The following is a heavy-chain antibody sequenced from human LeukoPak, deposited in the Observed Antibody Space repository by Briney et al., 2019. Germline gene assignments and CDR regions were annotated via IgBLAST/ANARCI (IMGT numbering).Heavy chain of an antibody. V-gene: IGHV1-46*01. J-gene: IGHJ4*02. CDR3: ASDGRYCSNTHCYGSPY. D-gene: IGHD2-2*01. CDR1: GYMSTNYY. CDR2: VDPTGVTT. Sequence: ASVKVSCKASGYMSTNYYIHWVRQAPGQGLDYMGRVDPTGVTTTYPQKFQGRVTMTRDTSTGTVYMELRSLTSEDTAVYFCASDGRYCSNTHCYGSPYWGQGTLVTVSS.